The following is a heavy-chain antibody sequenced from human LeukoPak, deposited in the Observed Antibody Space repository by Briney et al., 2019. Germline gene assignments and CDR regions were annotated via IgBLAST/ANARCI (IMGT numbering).Heavy chain of an antibody. J-gene: IGHJ4*02. CDR3: ARLGDLLTGYYFES. D-gene: IGHD3-9*01. CDR1: GDSISSRSYY. CDR2: IYFSGSA. V-gene: IGHV4-39*02. Sequence: SETLSLTCNVSGDSISSRSYYWGWIRQPPGKGLEWIGSIYFSGSAHYNSSLKSRVTLSVDRSKNHFSLEVKSVTAADTAVYFCARLGDLLTGYYFESWGQGTLVIVSS.